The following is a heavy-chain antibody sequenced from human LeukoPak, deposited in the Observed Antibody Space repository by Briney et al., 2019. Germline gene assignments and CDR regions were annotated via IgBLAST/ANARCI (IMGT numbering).Heavy chain of an antibody. Sequence: GGSLRLSCAVSGFTFSGFWMSWSRQAPGKGLEWVASINSDGSEGYYADVVKGRFTISRDNAKNTLYLQINSLRAEDTAVYYCARSSYSSSSSVWGQGTMVTVSS. J-gene: IGHJ3*01. V-gene: IGHV3-7*03. CDR1: GFTFSGFW. CDR3: ARSSYSSSSSV. D-gene: IGHD6-6*01. CDR2: INSDGSEG.